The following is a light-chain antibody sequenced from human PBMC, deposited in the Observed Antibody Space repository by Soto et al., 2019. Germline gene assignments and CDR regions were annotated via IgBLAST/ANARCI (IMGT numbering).Light chain of an antibody. J-gene: IGKJ2*01. CDR2: GAS. CDR1: QSVSSN. V-gene: IGKV3-15*01. Sequence: EILMTQSPATLSVSPGERATLSCRASQSVSSNLAWYQQKPGQAPRLLIYGASTRATGIPARFSGSGSGNEFTFTISSLQSEDFAVYHCQQYNNWPKTFGQETKVDIK. CDR3: QQYNNWPKT.